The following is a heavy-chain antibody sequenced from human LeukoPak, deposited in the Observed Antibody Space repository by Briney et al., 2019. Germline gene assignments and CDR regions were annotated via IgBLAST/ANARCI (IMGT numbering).Heavy chain of an antibody. V-gene: IGHV3-7*01. Sequence: GGSLRLSCAASGFTFSSYWMSWVRQAPGKGLEWVANIKRDGSEKYSVDSVKGGFTISRDDVKNSLYLQLNRLRAEDTAVDYCAREGIDYTNYYNYVYMDVWGKGTTVTVSS. D-gene: IGHD3-10*02. CDR3: AREGIDYTNYYNYVYMDV. CDR2: IKRDGSEK. CDR1: GFTFSSYW. J-gene: IGHJ6*03.